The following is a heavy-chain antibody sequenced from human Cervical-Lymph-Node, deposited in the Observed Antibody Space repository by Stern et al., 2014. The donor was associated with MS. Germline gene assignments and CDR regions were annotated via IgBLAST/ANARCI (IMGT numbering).Heavy chain of an antibody. CDR3: ARGLLGSDNAFDI. J-gene: IGHJ3*02. Sequence: QMQLVESGAEVKKPGASVKVSCKASGYTFTSYGISCVRQAPGQGLEWMGWLSAYNGNTNYAQKLQGTFSMTTDTSTSTAYMELRSLRSDDTAVYYCARGLLGSDNAFDIWGQGTMVTVSS. CDR2: LSAYNGNT. D-gene: IGHD2-21*01. V-gene: IGHV1-18*01. CDR1: GYTFTSYG.